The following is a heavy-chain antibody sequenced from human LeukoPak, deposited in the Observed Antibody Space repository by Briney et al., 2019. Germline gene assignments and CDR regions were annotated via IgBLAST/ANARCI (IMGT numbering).Heavy chain of an antibody. Sequence: SETLSLTCTVSGGSISSGSYYWRWIRQPPGKGLEWIVYIYYSGSTNYNPSLKSRVTISVDTSKNQFSLKLSSVTAADTAVYYCARHIRRSGGWYGMDVWGQGTTVTVSS. V-gene: IGHV4-61*01. CDR1: GGSISSGSYY. J-gene: IGHJ6*02. CDR3: ARHIRRSGGWYGMDV. D-gene: IGHD6-19*01. CDR2: IYYSGST.